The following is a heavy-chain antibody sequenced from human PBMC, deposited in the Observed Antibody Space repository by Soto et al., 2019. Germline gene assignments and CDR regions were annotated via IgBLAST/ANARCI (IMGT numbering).Heavy chain of an antibody. CDR2: IYYSGST. V-gene: IGHV4-39*07. Sequence: PSETLSLTCTVSGGSISSSNYYWGWIRQPPGKGLEWIGSIYYSGSTYYNPSLKSRVTISVDTSKNQFSLKLSSVTAADTAVYYCARGMAEEQIFYYFDYWGQGALVTVSS. J-gene: IGHJ4*02. CDR3: ARGMAEEQIFYYFDY. CDR1: GGSISSSNYY. D-gene: IGHD3-9*01.